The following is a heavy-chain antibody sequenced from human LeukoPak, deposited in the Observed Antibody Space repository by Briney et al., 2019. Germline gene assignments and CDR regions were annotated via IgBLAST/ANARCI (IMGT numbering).Heavy chain of an antibody. Sequence: GGSLRLSCAASGFTVSSNYMSWVRQAPGKRLEWVSVIYRGDSTYYADSVKGRFTISRDKSKNTLCLQMNSLRAEDTAVYYCASRSGTYSYYMDVWGKGTTVTVSS. D-gene: IGHD2-15*01. CDR2: IYRGDST. J-gene: IGHJ6*03. CDR1: GFTVSSNY. CDR3: ASRSGTYSYYMDV. V-gene: IGHV3-53*01.